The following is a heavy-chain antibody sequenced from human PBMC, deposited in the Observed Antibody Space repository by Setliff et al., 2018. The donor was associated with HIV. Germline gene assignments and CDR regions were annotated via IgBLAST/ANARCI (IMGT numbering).Heavy chain of an antibody. Sequence: GGSLRLSCIASGFSLSTYSMNWVRQAPGKGLEWISYISSDSRTTYYADSVKGRFTVSRDNANNLLFLEMNNLRVEDTAVYYCASFFGDYGYWGHGTKVTVSS. CDR1: GFSLSTYS. CDR2: ISSDSRTT. D-gene: IGHD3-10*01. CDR3: ASFFGDYGY. J-gene: IGHJ4*01. V-gene: IGHV3-48*04.